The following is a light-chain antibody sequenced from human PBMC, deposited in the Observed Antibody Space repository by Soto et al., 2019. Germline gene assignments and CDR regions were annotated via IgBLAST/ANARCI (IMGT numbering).Light chain of an antibody. J-gene: IGLJ3*02. CDR2: VEGSGNY. CDR1: SGNSDDL. V-gene: IGLV4-60*03. CDR3: ETWGSAIGV. Sequence: QPVLTQSSSASASLGSSVKLTCTLSSGNSDDLIAWHQQQPGQAPRYMMKVEGSGNYNSGSGVPDRFSGSSSGADRYLTISNRQPEDEADYYCETWGSAIGVFGGGTKLTVL.